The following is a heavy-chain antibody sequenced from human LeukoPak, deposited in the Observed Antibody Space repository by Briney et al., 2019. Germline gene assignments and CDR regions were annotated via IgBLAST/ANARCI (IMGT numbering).Heavy chain of an antibody. CDR2: IYYSGST. Sequence: SDTLSLTCTVSGGSISSYYWSWIRQPPGKALEWIGYIYYSGSTNYNPSLKSPVTISVDTSKNQFSLKLSSVTAADTAVYYCARDNIAVAKRVNWFDPWGQGTLVTVSS. J-gene: IGHJ5*02. CDR1: GGSISSYY. D-gene: IGHD6-19*01. CDR3: ARDNIAVAKRVNWFDP. V-gene: IGHV4-59*01.